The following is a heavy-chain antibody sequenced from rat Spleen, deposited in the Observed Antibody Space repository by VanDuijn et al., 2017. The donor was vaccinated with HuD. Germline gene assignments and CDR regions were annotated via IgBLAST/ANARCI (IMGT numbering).Heavy chain of an antibody. J-gene: IGHJ1*01. V-gene: IGHV5-29*01. CDR3: ARHGYNSYFDY. CDR2: ISYDGGRI. D-gene: IGHD1-9*01. Sequence: EVQLVESDGGLVQPGRSLKLSCAASGFTFSDYYMAWVRQAPTTGLEWVATISYDGGRIFYRDSVKGRFTISRANAKSTLYLQMDSLRSADTATYYCARHGYNSYFDYWGPGTMVTVSS. CDR1: GFTFSDYY.